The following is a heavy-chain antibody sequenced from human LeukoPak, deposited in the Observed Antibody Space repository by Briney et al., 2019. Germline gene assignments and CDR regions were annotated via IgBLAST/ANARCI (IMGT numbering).Heavy chain of an antibody. CDR3: VPSANYYYFDY. J-gene: IGHJ4*02. D-gene: IGHD4/OR15-4a*01. Sequence: ASVKVSCKPSGYTFTNYYMHWVRQGPGLGFEWMGWINPKSGGTSYPQKFQGRLTMTRDTSISTAYMELSRLGSDDTAVYYCVPSANYYYFDYWGQGTLVTVSS. V-gene: IGHV1-2*02. CDR2: INPKSGGT. CDR1: GYTFTNYY.